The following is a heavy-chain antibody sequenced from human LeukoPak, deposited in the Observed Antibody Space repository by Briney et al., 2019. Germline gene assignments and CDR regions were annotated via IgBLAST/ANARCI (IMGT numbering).Heavy chain of an antibody. D-gene: IGHD6-13*01. CDR1: GFTFSNSW. J-gene: IGHJ6*03. CDR2: IKQGGSEK. CDR3: ARDATTEPGTVYMDV. Sequence: PGGSLRLSCAASGFTFSNSWMSWVRQAPGKGLEWVAKIKQGGSEKYYVDSVKGRFTISRDNAKNSLYLQMNSLRAEDTALYFCARDATTEPGTVYMDVWGKGTTVTISS. V-gene: IGHV3-7*01.